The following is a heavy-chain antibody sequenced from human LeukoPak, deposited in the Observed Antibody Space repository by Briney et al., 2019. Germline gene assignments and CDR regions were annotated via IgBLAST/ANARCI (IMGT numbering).Heavy chain of an antibody. J-gene: IGHJ4*02. D-gene: IGHD3-10*01. Sequence: SETLSLTCTVSGASISDYYWSWIRQPPGKGLEWIRNIFYSGSTDYNPSLKSRVTISVDTSKNQFSLKLSSVTAADTAVYYCARVPKYYYGSGSSNFWGQGTLVTVSS. CDR3: ARVPKYYYGSGSSNF. CDR1: GASISDYY. CDR2: IFYSGST. V-gene: IGHV4-59*01.